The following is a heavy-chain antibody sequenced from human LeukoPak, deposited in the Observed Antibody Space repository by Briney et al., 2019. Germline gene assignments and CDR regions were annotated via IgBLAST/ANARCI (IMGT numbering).Heavy chain of an antibody. Sequence: SQTLSLTCTVSGGSISSGSYYWSWIRQPAGKGLEWIGRIYTSGSTNYNPSLKSRVTISVDTSKNQFSLKLSSVTAADTAVYYCAVLSDAFDIWGQGTMVTVSS. J-gene: IGHJ3*02. CDR2: IYTSGST. CDR1: GGSISSGSYY. CDR3: AVLSDAFDI. V-gene: IGHV4-61*02.